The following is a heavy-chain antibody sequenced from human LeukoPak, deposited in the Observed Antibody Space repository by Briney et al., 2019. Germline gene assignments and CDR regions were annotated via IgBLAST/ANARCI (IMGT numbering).Heavy chain of an antibody. V-gene: IGHV4-39*01. J-gene: IGHJ4*02. CDR1: GGSISSSSYY. D-gene: IGHD2-15*01. CDR2: IYYSGST. CDR3: ARLLSGYCSGGSCYYFDY. Sequence: SETLSLTCTVSGGSISSSSYYWGWIRQPPGKGLEWIGSIYYSGSTYYNPSLKSRVTISVDTSKNQFSLKLSSVTAADTAVYYCARLLSGYCSGGSCYYFDYWGQGTLVTVSS.